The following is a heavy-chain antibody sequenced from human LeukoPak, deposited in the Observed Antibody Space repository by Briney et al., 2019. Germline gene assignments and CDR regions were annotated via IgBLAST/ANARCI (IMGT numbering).Heavy chain of an antibody. CDR1: GYTFTSFG. CDR2: INNYDGST. CDR3: ARDIYYYDTTDPKIRSDY. Sequence: ASVKVSCKASGYTFTSFGISWVRQAPGQGLEWMGRINNYDGSTKYEQKLQDRVPMTTDTSTNTAYMELGSLSSDDAAVYYCARDIYYYDTTDPKIRSDYWGQGTLVTVSS. J-gene: IGHJ4*02. V-gene: IGHV1-18*01. D-gene: IGHD3-22*01.